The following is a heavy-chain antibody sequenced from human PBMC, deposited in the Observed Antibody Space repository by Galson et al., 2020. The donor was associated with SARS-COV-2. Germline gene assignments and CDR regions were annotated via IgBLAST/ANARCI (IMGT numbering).Heavy chain of an antibody. CDR2: INRDRSST. D-gene: IGHD6-19*01. Sequence: TGGSLRLSCAASGFTFSSSWMHWVRQAPGKGLVWVSRINRDRSSTSYADSVKGRFTIYRDNAKNTLYLQMNSLRADDTAVYYCARVGTRSGWKYYFDYWGQGTLVTVSS. CDR3: ARVGTRSGWKYYFDY. CDR1: GFTFSSSW. J-gene: IGHJ4*02. V-gene: IGHV3-74*01.